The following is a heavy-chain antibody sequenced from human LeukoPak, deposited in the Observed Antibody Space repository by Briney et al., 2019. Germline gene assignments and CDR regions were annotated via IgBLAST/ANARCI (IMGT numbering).Heavy chain of an antibody. CDR1: GYTFTDYY. CDR3: ANPPLNSGVDY. V-gene: IGHV1-2*02. D-gene: IGHD1-26*01. Sequence: ASVKVSCKASGYTFTDYYLHWVRQAPGQGLEWMGWINPNSGGTNYAQKFQGRVTTTRDTSISTAYMELSRLRSDDTAIYYCANPPLNSGVDYWGQGTLVTVSS. J-gene: IGHJ4*02. CDR2: INPNSGGT.